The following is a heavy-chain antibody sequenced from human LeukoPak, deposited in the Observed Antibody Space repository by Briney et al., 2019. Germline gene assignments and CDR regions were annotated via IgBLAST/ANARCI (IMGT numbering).Heavy chain of an antibody. CDR1: GYTLTELS. D-gene: IGHD1-26*01. V-gene: IGHV1-24*01. CDR2: FDPEDGET. CDR3: ATGGSYPYYFDY. J-gene: IGHJ4*02. Sequence: ASVKVSCKVSGYTLTELSMHWVRQAPGKGLEWMGGFDPEDGETIYAQKFQRRVTMTEDTSTDTAYMELSSLRSEDTAVYYCATGGSYPYYFDYWGQGTLVTVSS.